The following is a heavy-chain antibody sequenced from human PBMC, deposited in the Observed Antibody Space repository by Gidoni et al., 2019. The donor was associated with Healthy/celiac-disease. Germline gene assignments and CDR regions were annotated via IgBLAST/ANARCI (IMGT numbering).Heavy chain of an antibody. J-gene: IGHJ4*02. D-gene: IGHD2-21*02. Sequence: EVQLLESGGGLVQPGGSLRLSCAASGFTFSSYAMSWVRQAPGKGLEWVSAISGSGCSTYYADSVKCRFTISSDNSKNTLYLQMNSLRAEDTAVYYCVKEGPEHIVVVTAINYFDYWGQGTLVTVSS. CDR3: VKEGPEHIVVVTAINYFDY. V-gene: IGHV3-23*01. CDR1: GFTFSSYA. CDR2: ISGSGCST.